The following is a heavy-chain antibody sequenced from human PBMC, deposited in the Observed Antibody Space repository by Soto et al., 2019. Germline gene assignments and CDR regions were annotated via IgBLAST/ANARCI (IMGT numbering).Heavy chain of an antibody. D-gene: IGHD3-9*01. CDR1: GGSFSGYY. CDR2: INHSGST. Sequence: QVQLQQWGAGLLKPSETLSLTCAVYGGSFSGYYWSWIRQPPGKGLEWIGEINHSGSTNYNPSLKRRFTISVDPSTNQFSLKLSSVPAADTAVYYCARGRGIFNWFDPWGQGTLVTVSS. V-gene: IGHV4-34*01. J-gene: IGHJ5*02. CDR3: ARGRGIFNWFDP.